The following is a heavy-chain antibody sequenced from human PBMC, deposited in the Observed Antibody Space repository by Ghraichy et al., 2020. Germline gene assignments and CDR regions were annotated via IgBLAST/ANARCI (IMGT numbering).Heavy chain of an antibody. CDR1: GFSFGDFA. Sequence: GGSLRLSCTTSGFSFGDFAMTWVRQAPGKGLEWVGFIRTKTNGGTTEYAASVKGRFIISRDDSQSIAYLQMNSLETEDTAVYYCVLGLVEYCSGGTCYSTDYWGQGTLVTVSS. D-gene: IGHD2-15*01. V-gene: IGHV3-49*04. CDR2: IRTKTNGGTT. CDR3: VLGLVEYCSGGTCYSTDY. J-gene: IGHJ4*02.